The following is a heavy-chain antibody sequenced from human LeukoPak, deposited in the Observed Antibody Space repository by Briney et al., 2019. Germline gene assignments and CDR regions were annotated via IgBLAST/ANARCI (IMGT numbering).Heavy chain of an antibody. V-gene: IGHV1-2*02. CDR1: GYTFTGYY. D-gene: IGHD6-13*01. Sequence: GASVKVSCKASGYTFTGYYMHWVRQAPGQGLEWMGWINPNSGGTNYAQKFQGRVTMTRDTSISTAYMELSRLRSDDTAVYYCARDVDTQVPQRIAAAGMAFDPWGQGTLVTVSS. J-gene: IGHJ5*02. CDR2: INPNSGGT. CDR3: ARDVDTQVPQRIAAAGMAFDP.